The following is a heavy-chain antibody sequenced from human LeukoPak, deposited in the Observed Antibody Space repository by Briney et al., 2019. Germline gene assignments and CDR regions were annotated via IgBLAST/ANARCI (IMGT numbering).Heavy chain of an antibody. Sequence: ASVKVSCKASGYTFTSSNINWVRQATGQGLEWMGIINPSGGSTSYAQKFQGRVTMTRDMSTSTVYMELSSLRSEDTAVYYCARGTHITMIVVPHADYWGQGTLVTVSS. D-gene: IGHD3-22*01. V-gene: IGHV1-46*01. CDR2: INPSGGST. J-gene: IGHJ4*02. CDR3: ARGTHITMIVVPHADY. CDR1: GYTFTSSN.